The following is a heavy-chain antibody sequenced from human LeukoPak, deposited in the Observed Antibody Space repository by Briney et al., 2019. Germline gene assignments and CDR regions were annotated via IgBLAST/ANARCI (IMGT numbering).Heavy chain of an antibody. Sequence: KPSETLSPTCTVSGGSISSSSYYWGWIRQPPGKGLEWIGSIYYSGSTHYNPSLKSRVTISVDTSKNQFSLKLSSVTAADTAVYFCARAQYGSGSYGGEFDPWGQGTLVTVSS. CDR3: ARAQYGSGSYGGEFDP. CDR1: GGSISSSSYY. CDR2: IYYSGST. J-gene: IGHJ5*02. V-gene: IGHV4-39*07. D-gene: IGHD3-10*01.